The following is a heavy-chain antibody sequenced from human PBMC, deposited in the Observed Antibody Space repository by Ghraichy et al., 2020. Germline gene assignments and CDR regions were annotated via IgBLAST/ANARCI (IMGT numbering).Heavy chain of an antibody. CDR1: GFTFSNFA. V-gene: IGHV3-23*01. J-gene: IGHJ4*02. Sequence: GGSLRLSCEASGFTFSNFAMAWVRQAPGKGPEWVAAMTATSGSTYYIDSVKGRFTISRDNSRNRLYLQMNSLRAEDTAVYYCVKTKSRMVLYYFDLWGQGTLVTVSS. CDR2: MTATSGST. CDR3: VKTKSRMVLYYFDL. D-gene: IGHD3-16*01.